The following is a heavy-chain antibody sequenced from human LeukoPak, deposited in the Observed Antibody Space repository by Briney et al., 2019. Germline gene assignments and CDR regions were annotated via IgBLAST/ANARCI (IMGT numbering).Heavy chain of an antibody. CDR2: IRSKAYGGTT. D-gene: IGHD6-19*01. CDR1: GFTFGDYA. J-gene: IGHJ4*02. CDR3: TRVYSSGWYRQYYFDY. Sequence: SGGSLRLSCTASGFTFGDYAMSWVRQAPEKGLEWVGFIRSKAYGGTTEYAASVKGRFTISRDDSKSIAYLQMNSLKTEDTAVYYCTRVYSSGWYRQYYFDYWGQGTLVTVSS. V-gene: IGHV3-49*04.